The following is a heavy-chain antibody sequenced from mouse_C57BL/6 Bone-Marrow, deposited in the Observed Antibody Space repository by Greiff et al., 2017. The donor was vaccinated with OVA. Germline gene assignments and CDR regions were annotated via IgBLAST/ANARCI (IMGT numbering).Heavy chain of an antibody. D-gene: IGHD2-1*01. V-gene: IGHV1-82*01. CDR3: ARGNGNYFAY. CDR2: IYPGDGDT. J-gene: IGHJ3*01. CDR1: GYAFSSSW. Sequence: VQLQQSGPELVKPGASVKISCKASGYAFSSSWMNWVKQRPGKGLEWIGRIYPGDGDTNYNGKFKGKATLTADKSSSTAYMQLSSLTSEDSAVYFCARGNGNYFAYWGQGTLVTVSA.